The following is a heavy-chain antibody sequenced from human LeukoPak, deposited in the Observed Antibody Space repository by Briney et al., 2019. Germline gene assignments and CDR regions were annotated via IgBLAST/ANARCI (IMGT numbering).Heavy chain of an antibody. V-gene: IGHV3-7*01. CDR3: ARGLSVDY. J-gene: IGHJ4*02. CDR1: GFNFSSFW. Sequence: PGGSLSLSGAASGFNFSSFWMSWVRKAPGKGLGWVANIKQDESEKYYVDSVKGRFTISRDNAKNSLFLQMNSLRAEDTALYYCARGLSVDYWGQGTLVTVSS. CDR2: IKQDESEK.